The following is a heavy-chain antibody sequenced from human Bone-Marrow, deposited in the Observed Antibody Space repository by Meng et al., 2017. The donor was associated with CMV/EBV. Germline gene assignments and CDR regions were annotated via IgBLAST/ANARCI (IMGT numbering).Heavy chain of an antibody. Sequence: ASVKVSCKATGYTFTGYYMHWVRQAPGQGLEWMGWINPNSGGTNYAQKFQGRVTMTRDTSISTAYMELSRLRSDDTAVYYCARGRVGATRRAFDIGGQGTMVTVSS. CDR2: INPNSGGT. V-gene: IGHV1-2*02. D-gene: IGHD1-26*01. CDR3: ARGRVGATRRAFDI. CDR1: GYTFTGYY. J-gene: IGHJ3*02.